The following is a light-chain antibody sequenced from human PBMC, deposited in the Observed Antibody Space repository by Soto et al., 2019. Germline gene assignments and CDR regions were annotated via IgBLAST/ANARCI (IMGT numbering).Light chain of an antibody. V-gene: IGKV4-1*01. CDR1: QSVLYASKNNNY. J-gene: IGKJ2*01. Sequence: DIVMTQSPDSLAVSLGERATINCKSSQSVLYASKNNNYLAWYQQKPRQPPKLLIYWASTRESGVPDRFSGSGSGTDFTLTISSLQAEDAAVYYCQQYYSTPYTFGQGTKLEIK. CDR2: WAS. CDR3: QQYYSTPYT.